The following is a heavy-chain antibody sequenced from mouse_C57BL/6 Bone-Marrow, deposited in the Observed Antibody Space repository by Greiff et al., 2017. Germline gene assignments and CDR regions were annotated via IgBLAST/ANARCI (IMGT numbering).Heavy chain of an antibody. CDR3: ARGIYYGSSYDFFDY. Sequence: QVQLQHPGAELVMPGASVKLSCKASGYTFTSYWMHWVKQRPGQGLEWIGEIDPSDSYTNYNQKFKGKSTLTVDKSSSTAYMQLSSLTSEDSAVYYCARGIYYGSSYDFFDYWGQGTTLTVSS. J-gene: IGHJ2*01. CDR2: IDPSDSYT. V-gene: IGHV1-69*01. CDR1: GYTFTSYW. D-gene: IGHD1-1*01.